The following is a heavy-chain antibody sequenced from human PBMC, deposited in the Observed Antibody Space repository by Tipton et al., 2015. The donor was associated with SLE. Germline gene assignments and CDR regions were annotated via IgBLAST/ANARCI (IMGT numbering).Heavy chain of an antibody. V-gene: IGHV4-34*01. CDR2: VSHTRST. CDR1: GGSFSGYA. J-gene: IGHJ6*03. D-gene: IGHD3-16*01. CDR3: ARGVSGYFHYCYMDV. Sequence: TLSLTCAVSGGSFSGYAWSWVRQPPGKGLEWIGEVSHTRSTNYNPPLKSRGTISLDTANNQFSLRLSSVTAADTAVYYCARGVSGYFHYCYMDVWGKGTTVTISS.